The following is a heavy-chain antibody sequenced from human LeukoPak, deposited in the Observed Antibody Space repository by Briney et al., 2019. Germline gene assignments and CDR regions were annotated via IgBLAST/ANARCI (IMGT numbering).Heavy chain of an antibody. D-gene: IGHD2-2*01. V-gene: IGHV4-34*01. CDR3: ARESGAGDIVVVPAEFDY. CDR1: GGSFSGYY. Sequence: SETLSLTCAVYGGSFSGYYWSWIRQPPGKGLEWIGSIYYSGSTYYNPSLKSRVTISVDTSKNQFSPKLSSVTAADTAVYYCARESGAGDIVVVPAEFDYWGQGTLVTVSS. CDR2: IYYSGST. J-gene: IGHJ4*02.